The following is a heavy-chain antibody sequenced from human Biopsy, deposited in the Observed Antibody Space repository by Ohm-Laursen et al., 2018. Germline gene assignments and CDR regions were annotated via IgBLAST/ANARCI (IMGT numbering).Heavy chain of an antibody. J-gene: IGHJ2*01. V-gene: IGHV3-30*03. CDR1: GFTFTSYA. Sequence: SLRLSCAATGFTFTSYAMHWVRQAPGKGLERVAVISYDGSGEYYADSLQGRFIISRDNPKNTVDLQMNSLRAEDTAVYFCARDGKRWDYSTYFSWHFDLWGRGTLVTVSS. CDR3: ARDGKRWDYSTYFSWHFDL. D-gene: IGHD4-11*01. CDR2: ISYDGSGE.